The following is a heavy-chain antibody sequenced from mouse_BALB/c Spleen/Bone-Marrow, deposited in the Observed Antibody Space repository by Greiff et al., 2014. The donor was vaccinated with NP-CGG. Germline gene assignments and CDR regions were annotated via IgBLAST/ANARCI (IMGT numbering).Heavy chain of an antibody. D-gene: IGHD1-1*01. CDR2: INPSRGYT. CDR3: ARSGRLLRDPYFDY. Sequence: VQLQQSGAELARPGASVKMSCKASGYTFTSYTMHWVKQRPGQGLEWIGYINPSRGYTNYNQKFKDKATLTADKSSSTAYMQLSSLTSEDSAVYYCARSGRLLRDPYFDYGGQGTTLTVSS. V-gene: IGHV1-4*01. J-gene: IGHJ2*01. CDR1: GYTFTSYT.